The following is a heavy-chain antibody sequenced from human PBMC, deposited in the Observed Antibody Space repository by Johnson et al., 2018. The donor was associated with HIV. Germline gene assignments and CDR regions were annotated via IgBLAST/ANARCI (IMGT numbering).Heavy chain of an antibody. Sequence: VQLVESGGGLVQPGGSLILSCAASGFSFNNYWMHWVRQAPGKGLVWVSRISSDGSSTYYADSVKGRFTISRDNARNTMCVQMNSLRAEDTAVYYCARSGPNWAFDFWGRGTMVTVSS. CDR1: GFSFNNYW. J-gene: IGHJ3*01. D-gene: IGHD1-1*01. V-gene: IGHV3-74*02. CDR2: ISSDGSST. CDR3: ARSGPNWAFDF.